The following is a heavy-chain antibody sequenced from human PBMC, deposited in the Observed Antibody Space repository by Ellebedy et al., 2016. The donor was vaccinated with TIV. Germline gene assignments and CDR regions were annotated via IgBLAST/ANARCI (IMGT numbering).Heavy chain of an antibody. CDR2: ISAYNGNT. V-gene: IGHV1-18*01. J-gene: IGHJ6*02. CDR1: GYTFTGYG. D-gene: IGHD3-3*01. Sequence: ASVKVSCXASGYTFTGYGISWVRQAPGQGLEWMGWISAYNGNTNYAQKLQGRVTMTTDTSTSTAYMELRSLRSDDTAVYYCARGSRSYRGTIFHHYYYYGMDVWGQGTTVTVSS. CDR3: ARGSRSYRGTIFHHYYYYGMDV.